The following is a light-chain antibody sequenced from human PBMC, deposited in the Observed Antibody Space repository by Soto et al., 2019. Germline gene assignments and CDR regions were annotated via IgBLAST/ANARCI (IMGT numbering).Light chain of an antibody. V-gene: IGKV1-5*01. Sequence: DIQMTQSPSTLSASVGDRVTITCRASQSIATWLAWYQQKPGKAPNLLIYDASNLESGVPSRFSGSGSGTEFTLTISSLQPDGLATYYCQQYNSYRTFGQGTKVEIK. CDR2: DAS. CDR3: QQYNSYRT. J-gene: IGKJ1*01. CDR1: QSIATW.